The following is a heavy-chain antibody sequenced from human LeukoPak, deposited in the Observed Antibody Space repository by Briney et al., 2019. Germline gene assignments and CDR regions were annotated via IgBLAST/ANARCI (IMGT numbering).Heavy chain of an antibody. J-gene: IGHJ5*02. CDR2: ISSSSSYI. Sequence: KPGGSLRLSCAASGFTFSSYSMNWVRQAPGKGLEWVSSISSSSSYIYYADSVKGRFTISRDNAKNSLYLQMNSLRAEDTAVYYCARGPLPRGGAAAGTVRWFDLWGQGTLVTVSS. V-gene: IGHV3-21*01. CDR3: ARGPLPRGGAAAGTVRWFDL. CDR1: GFTFSSYS. D-gene: IGHD6-13*01.